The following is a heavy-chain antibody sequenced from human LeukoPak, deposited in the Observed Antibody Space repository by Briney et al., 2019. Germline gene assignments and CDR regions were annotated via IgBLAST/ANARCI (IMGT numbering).Heavy chain of an antibody. D-gene: IGHD2-21*02. V-gene: IGHV3-21*04. CDR3: ARGNCGGDCYYNLGTYFDF. CDR2: ISSSSSYI. Sequence: GRSLRLSCAASGFTFSSYSMNWVRQAPGKGLEWVSSISSSSSYIYYADSVKGRFTISRDNAKNSLYLQMNSLRAEDTAVYYCARGNCGGDCYYNLGTYFDFWGQGTLVTVSS. J-gene: IGHJ4*02. CDR1: GFTFSSYS.